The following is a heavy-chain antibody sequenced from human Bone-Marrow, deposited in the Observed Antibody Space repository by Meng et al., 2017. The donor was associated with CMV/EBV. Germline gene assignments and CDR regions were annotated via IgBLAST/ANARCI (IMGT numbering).Heavy chain of an antibody. D-gene: IGHD2-15*01. CDR2: IYSGGST. CDR1: GFTFSSYW. Sequence: GGSLRLSCAASGFTFSSYWMSWVRQAPGKGLEWVSVIYSGGSTYYADSVKGRFTISRDNSKNTLYLQMNSLRAEDTAVYYCARVAGLYCSGGSCYFFWYFDLWGRGTLVTVSS. J-gene: IGHJ2*01. CDR3: ARVAGLYCSGGSCYFFWYFDL. V-gene: IGHV3-53*01.